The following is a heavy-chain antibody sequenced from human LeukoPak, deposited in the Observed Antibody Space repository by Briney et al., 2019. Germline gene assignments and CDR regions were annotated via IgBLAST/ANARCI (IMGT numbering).Heavy chain of an antibody. D-gene: IGHD6-13*01. J-gene: IGHJ4*02. V-gene: IGHV5-51*01. CDR1: GYIFTTYW. CDR3: VRHGLGSSWFGFDY. Sequence: GESLKISCKGSGYIFTTYWIGWVRQMTGKGLEWMGIIYPGDSDPRYSPSFQGQVTISADKSISTAYLQWSSLKASDSAMYYCVRHGLGSSWFGFDYWGQGTLVTVSS. CDR2: IYPGDSDP.